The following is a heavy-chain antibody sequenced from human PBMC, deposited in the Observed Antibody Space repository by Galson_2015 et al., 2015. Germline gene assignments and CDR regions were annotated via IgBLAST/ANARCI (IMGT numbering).Heavy chain of an antibody. CDR2: IYYSGST. J-gene: IGHJ4*02. CDR3: AGGGPYSSSPHFDY. V-gene: IGHV4-59*01. D-gene: IGHD6-6*01. CDR1: GGSISSYY. Sequence: SETLSLTCTVSGGSISSYYWSWIRQPLGKGLEWIGYIYYSGSTNYNPSLKSRVTISVDTSKNQFSLKLSSVTAADTAVYYCAGGGPYSSSPHFDYWGQGTLVTVSS.